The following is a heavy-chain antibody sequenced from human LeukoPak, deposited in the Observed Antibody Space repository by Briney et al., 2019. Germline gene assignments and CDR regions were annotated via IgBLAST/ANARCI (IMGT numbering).Heavy chain of an antibody. Sequence: PGRSLRLSCAAPRFTFDDYAMPWVRQAPGKGLEWVSGISWNSGSIGYADSVKGRFTISRDNAKNSLYLQMNSLRAEDTALYYCAKDRYSSGWYGNWFDPWGQGTLVTVSS. CDR1: RFTFDDYA. CDR2: ISWNSGSI. D-gene: IGHD6-19*01. V-gene: IGHV3-9*01. CDR3: AKDRYSSGWYGNWFDP. J-gene: IGHJ5*02.